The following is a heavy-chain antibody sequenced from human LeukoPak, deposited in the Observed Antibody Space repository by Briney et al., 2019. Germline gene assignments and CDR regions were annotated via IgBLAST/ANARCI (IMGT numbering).Heavy chain of an antibody. CDR1: GGTFSSYA. Sequence: SVKVSCTASGGTFSSYAISWVRQAPGQGLEWMGGIIPIFGTANYAQKFQGRVTITADESTSTAYMELSSLRSEDTAVYYCARLLLGGATPHFDYWGQGTLVTVSS. J-gene: IGHJ4*02. D-gene: IGHD1-26*01. CDR3: ARLLLGGATPHFDY. V-gene: IGHV1-69*13. CDR2: IIPIFGTA.